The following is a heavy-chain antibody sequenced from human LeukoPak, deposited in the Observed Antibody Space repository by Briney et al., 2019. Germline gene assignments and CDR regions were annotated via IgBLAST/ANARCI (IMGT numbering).Heavy chain of an antibody. Sequence: SETLSLTCAVYGGSFSGYYWSWIRQPPGKGLEWIGEINHSGSTNYNPSLKSRVTISVDTSKNQFSLQLSSVTAADTAVYYCARVGSQTGYYYDSSGYYYLGMDVWGQGTTVTVSS. D-gene: IGHD3-22*01. CDR1: GGSFSGYY. CDR3: ARVGSQTGYYYDSSGYYYLGMDV. J-gene: IGHJ6*02. V-gene: IGHV4-34*01. CDR2: INHSGST.